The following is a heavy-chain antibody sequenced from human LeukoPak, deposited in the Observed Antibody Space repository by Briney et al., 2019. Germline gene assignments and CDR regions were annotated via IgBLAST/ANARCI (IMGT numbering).Heavy chain of an antibody. CDR3: AAGSGWYPPDY. J-gene: IGHJ4*02. V-gene: IGHV1-58*02. D-gene: IGHD6-19*01. CDR1: GFTFSTSA. Sequence: SVKVSCKASGFTFSTSAMQWVRQARGQRIEWIGWIVVGSGYTSYAQKFQQRVTITRDMSTSTAYMELSSLRSEDTAVYYCAAGSGWYPPDYWGQGTLVTVSS. CDR2: IVVGSGYT.